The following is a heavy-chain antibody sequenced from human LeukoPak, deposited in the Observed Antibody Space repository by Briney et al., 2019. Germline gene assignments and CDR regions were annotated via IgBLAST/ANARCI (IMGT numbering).Heavy chain of an antibody. J-gene: IGHJ4*02. D-gene: IGHD5-18*01. CDR1: GGSFSGYY. CDR2: LYYSGST. Sequence: SETLSLTCAVYGGSFSGYYRSWIRQPPGKGLEWIGSLYYSGSTYYNPSLKSRVTISVDTSKNQFSLKLSSVTAADTSLYYCAQLRYYYFDYWGQGTLVTVSS. V-gene: IGHV4-34*01. CDR3: AQLRYYYFDY.